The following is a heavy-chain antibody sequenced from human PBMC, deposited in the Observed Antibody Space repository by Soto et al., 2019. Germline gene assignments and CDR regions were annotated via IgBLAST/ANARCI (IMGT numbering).Heavy chain of an antibody. CDR3: ARVGPYYDIDV. J-gene: IGHJ6*02. CDR2: ISSSSTTI. V-gene: IGHV3-48*02. CDR1: GFTFSSYS. Sequence: GGSLRLSCAASGFTFSSYSTNWVRQAPGKGLEWVSYISSSSTTIFYADSVKGRFTISRDNADNSLYLQMNSLTDEDTAMYYCARVGPYYDIDVWGQGTTVTVSS.